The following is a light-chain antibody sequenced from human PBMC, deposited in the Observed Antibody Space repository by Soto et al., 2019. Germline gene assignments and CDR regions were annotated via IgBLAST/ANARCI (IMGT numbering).Light chain of an antibody. CDR3: QQLWTYPLT. J-gene: IGKJ4*01. Sequence: IQRTQSPSSLSASVGYRVTITCWASQGIRDELGWYQQRAGKAPNLLISAASTLHSGVPSRFSGSASGTDGTITISSLQKEDGSTYDCQQLWTYPLTFGGGTKVDIK. CDR1: QGIRDE. CDR2: AAS. V-gene: IGKV1-17*01.